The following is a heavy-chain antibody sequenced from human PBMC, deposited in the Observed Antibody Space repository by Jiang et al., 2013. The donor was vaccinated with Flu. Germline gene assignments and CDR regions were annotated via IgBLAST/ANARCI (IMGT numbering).Heavy chain of an antibody. CDR1: GGSFSGYY. V-gene: IGHV4-34*01. D-gene: IGHD5-18*01. CDR3: ARGGVWIQLWLQVNWFDP. Sequence: LLKPSETLSLTCAVYGGSFSGYYWSWIRQPPGKGLEWIGEINHSGSTNYNPSLKSRVTISVDTSKNQFSLKLSSVTAADTAVYYCARGGVWIQLWLQVNWFDPWGQGTLVTVSS. CDR2: INHSGST. J-gene: IGHJ5*02.